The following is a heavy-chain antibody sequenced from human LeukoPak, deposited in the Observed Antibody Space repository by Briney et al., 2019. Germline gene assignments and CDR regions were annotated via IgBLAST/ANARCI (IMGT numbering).Heavy chain of an antibody. CDR2: IESKTDGGTT. CDR1: GFTFGDYA. V-gene: IGHV3-15*04. D-gene: IGHD3-10*01. Sequence: GGSLRLSCTASGFTFGDYALSWVRQAPGKGLEWVGRIESKTDGGTTDCAALVKGRFTISRDDSTNTLYLQMNSLKSEDTAVYYCTTYGSGRKFDYWGQGVLVTVSS. J-gene: IGHJ4*02. CDR3: TTYGSGRKFDY.